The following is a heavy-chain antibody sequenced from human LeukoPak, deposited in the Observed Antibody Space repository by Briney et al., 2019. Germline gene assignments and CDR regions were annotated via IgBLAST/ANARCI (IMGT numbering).Heavy chain of an antibody. V-gene: IGHV1-69*04. CDR3: ASRAESGYYDY. Sequence: SVKVSCKASGGTFSSYAISWVRQAPGQGLEWMGRIIPILGIANYAQKFQGRVTITADKSTSTAYMELSSLRSEDTAVYYCASRAESGYYDYWGQGALVTVSS. CDR1: GGTFSSYA. J-gene: IGHJ4*02. CDR2: IIPILGIA. D-gene: IGHD3-22*01.